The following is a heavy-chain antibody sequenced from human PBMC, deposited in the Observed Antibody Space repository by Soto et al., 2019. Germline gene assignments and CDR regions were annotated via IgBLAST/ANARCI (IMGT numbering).Heavy chain of an antibody. J-gene: IGHJ6*02. V-gene: IGHV3-23*01. CDR2: ISGSGDST. CDR3: AKKASCGSTSCYLPNDYYYYYGMDV. Sequence: XGSLRLSCSASGFTFRSYAMSWVRQAPGKGLEWVSAISGSGDSTYYADSVKGRFTISRDNSKNTLYLQMNSLRAEDTAVYYCAKKASCGSTSCYLPNDYYYYYGMDVRGQGTTVTVS. CDR1: GFTFRSYA. D-gene: IGHD2-2*01.